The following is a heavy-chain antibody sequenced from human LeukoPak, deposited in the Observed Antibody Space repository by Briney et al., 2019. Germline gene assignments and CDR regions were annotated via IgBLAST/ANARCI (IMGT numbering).Heavy chain of an antibody. CDR2: IKQDGSEK. Sequence: GGSLRLSCAASGFTFSSYWMSWVRQAPGKGLEWVANIKQDGSEKYYVDSVKGRFTISRDNAQNSLYLQMNSLRAEDTAVYYCARAIRSIAARFDYWGQGTLVTVSS. J-gene: IGHJ4*02. CDR1: GFTFSSYW. D-gene: IGHD6-6*01. V-gene: IGHV3-7*01. CDR3: ARAIRSIAARFDY.